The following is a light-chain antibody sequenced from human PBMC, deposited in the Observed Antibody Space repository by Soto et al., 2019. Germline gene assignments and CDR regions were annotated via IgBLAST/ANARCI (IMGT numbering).Light chain of an antibody. CDR3: QQYYSYPRT. CDR2: AAS. CDR1: QGISSY. J-gene: IGKJ1*01. Sequence: AIRMTQSPSSFSASTGDRVTITCRASQGISSYLAWYQQKPGKAPKLLIYAASTLQSGVPSRLSGSGSGTDFTLTISCMQSEDFATYYCQQYYSYPRTFGQGNKVEIK. V-gene: IGKV1-8*01.